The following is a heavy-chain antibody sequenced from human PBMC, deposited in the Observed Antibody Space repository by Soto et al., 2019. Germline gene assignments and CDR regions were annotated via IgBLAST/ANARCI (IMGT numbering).Heavy chain of an antibody. CDR1: GVSISSGGYS. J-gene: IGHJ5*02. Sequence: QLQLQESGSGLVKPSQTLSLTCAVSGVSISSGGYSWSWIRQPPGKGLEWIGYIYHSGSTYYNPSLTSRVTISVDRSTHQSSLPLSSVIAADMAVYYCARVPGTWGQGTLVTVSS. CDR3: ARVPGT. CDR2: IYHSGST. V-gene: IGHV4-30-2*01.